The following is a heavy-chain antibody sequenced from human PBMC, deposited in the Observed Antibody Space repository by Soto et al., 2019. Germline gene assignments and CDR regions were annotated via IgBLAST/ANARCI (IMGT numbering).Heavy chain of an antibody. D-gene: IGHD3-9*01. CDR3: ASCSNYDILTGYAPEYYGMDV. V-gene: IGHV1-69*06. Sequence: SVKVSCKASGGTFSSYAISRVRQAPGQGLEWMGGIIPIFGTANYAQKFQGRVTITADKSTSTAYMELSSLRSEDTAVYYCASCSNYDILTGYAPEYYGMDVWGQGTTVTVSS. J-gene: IGHJ6*02. CDR2: IIPIFGTA. CDR1: GGTFSSYA.